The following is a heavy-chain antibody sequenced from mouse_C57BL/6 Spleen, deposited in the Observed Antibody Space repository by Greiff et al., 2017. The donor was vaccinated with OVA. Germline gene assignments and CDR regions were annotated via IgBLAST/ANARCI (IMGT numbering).Heavy chain of an antibody. J-gene: IGHJ1*03. CDR1: GFTFSSYG. V-gene: IGHV5-6*02. CDR2: ISSGGSYT. Sequence: EVMLVESGGDLVKPGGSLKLSCAASGFTFSSYGMSWVRQTPDKRLEWVATISSGGSYTYYPDSVKGRFTISRDNAKNTLYLQMSSLKSEDTAMYYCARLYYGSGRYFDVWGTGTTVTVSS. D-gene: IGHD1-1*01. CDR3: ARLYYGSGRYFDV.